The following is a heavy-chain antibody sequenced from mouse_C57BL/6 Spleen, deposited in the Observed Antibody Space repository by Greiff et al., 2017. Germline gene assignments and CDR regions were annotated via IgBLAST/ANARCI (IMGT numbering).Heavy chain of an antibody. CDR3: TTGGTSYAMDY. CDR1: GFNIKDDY. CDR2: IDPEKGDT. Sequence: VQLQQSGAELVRPGASVKLSCTASGFNIKDDYMHWVKQRPEQGLEWIGWIDPEKGDTEYASKFQGKATITADTSSNTAYLQLSSLTSEDTAVYYCTTGGTSYAMDYWGQGTSVTVSS. V-gene: IGHV14-4*01. J-gene: IGHJ4*01. D-gene: IGHD3-3*01.